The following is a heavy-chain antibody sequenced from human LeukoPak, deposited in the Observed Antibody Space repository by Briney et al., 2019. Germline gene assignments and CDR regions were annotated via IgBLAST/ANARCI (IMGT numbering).Heavy chain of an antibody. Sequence: GGSLRLSCAVSGFTFSDFGMNWVRQAPGKGLEWVAFISSSSNSIYYADSVKGRFTLSRDNAKNSLYLQMNSLRVEDTAVYYCATGGDSPYDSFDIWGQGTTVTVSS. J-gene: IGHJ3*02. CDR3: ATGGDSPYDSFDI. D-gene: IGHD2-21*02. CDR1: GFTFSDFG. V-gene: IGHV3-21*04. CDR2: ISSSSNSI.